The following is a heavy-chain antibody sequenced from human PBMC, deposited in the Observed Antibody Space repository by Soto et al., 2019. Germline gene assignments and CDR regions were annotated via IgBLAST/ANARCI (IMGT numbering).Heavy chain of an antibody. Sequence: PSETLSLTCAVYGGSFSGYYWSWIRQPPGKGLEWIGEINHSGSTNYNPSLKSRVTISVDTSKNQFSLKLSSVTAADTAVYYCARRIGSDYDFWSGYPNCFDPWGQGTLVTVSS. D-gene: IGHD3-3*01. CDR3: ARRIGSDYDFWSGYPNCFDP. CDR2: INHSGST. J-gene: IGHJ5*02. V-gene: IGHV4-34*01. CDR1: GGSFSGYY.